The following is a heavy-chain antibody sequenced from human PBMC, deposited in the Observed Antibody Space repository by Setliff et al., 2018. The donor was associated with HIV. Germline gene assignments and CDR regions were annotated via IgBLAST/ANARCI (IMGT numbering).Heavy chain of an antibody. V-gene: IGHV3-30*02. CDR3: AKCGGVTCYSASWYFDY. J-gene: IGHJ4*02. D-gene: IGHD2-15*01. CDR2: IRYDGSNQ. CDR1: GFTFSTYG. Sequence: LRLSCAASGFTFSTYGMQWVRQAPGKGLEWVAFIRYDGSNQYYADSAKGRFTISRDNSKNTLYLQMNSLRAEDTAVYYCAKCGGVTCYSASWYFDYWGQGTLVTVSS.